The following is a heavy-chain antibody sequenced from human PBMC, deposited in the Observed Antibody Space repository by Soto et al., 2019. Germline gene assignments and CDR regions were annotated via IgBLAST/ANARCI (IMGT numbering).Heavy chain of an antibody. D-gene: IGHD3-10*01. CDR1: GFTFNDYA. J-gene: IGHJ6*02. CDR3: AKELPIWVRGVPSLYYYYGMDV. CDR2: ISGGLGSA. Sequence: SGGSLRLSCAVSGFTFNDYAMSWVRQAPGKGLEWVSTISGGLGSAYYAASVEGRFTISGDSSNNTLYLQMNSLRAEDTAVYYCAKELPIWVRGVPSLYYYYGMDVWGQGTTVTVSS. V-gene: IGHV3-23*01.